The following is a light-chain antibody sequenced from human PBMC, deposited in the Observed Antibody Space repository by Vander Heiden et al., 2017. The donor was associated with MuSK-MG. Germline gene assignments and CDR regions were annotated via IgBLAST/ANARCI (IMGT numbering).Light chain of an antibody. CDR1: QSISSY. CDR2: AAS. CDR3: QKSDRTPET. V-gene: IGKV1-39*01. Sequence: DIQMTQSPSSLSASVGDRVTITCRASQSISSYLNWYQQKPGKAPKLLIYAASSLQSGVPSRFSGSGSGTDFTLTIRRLQPEDFATYYCQKSDRTPETFGQGTKVEIK. J-gene: IGKJ1*01.